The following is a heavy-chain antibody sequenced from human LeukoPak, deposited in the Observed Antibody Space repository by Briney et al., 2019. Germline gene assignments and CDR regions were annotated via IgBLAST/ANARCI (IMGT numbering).Heavy chain of an antibody. Sequence: ASVKVSCKASGYTFTSHGISWVRQAPGQGLEWMGWISAYNGNINYAQKVQGRVTMTTDTSTSTAYMELRSLRSDDTAVYYCARSLGSSGWYAYWGQGTQVTVSS. CDR1: GYTFTSHG. J-gene: IGHJ4*02. CDR3: ARSLGSSGWYAY. D-gene: IGHD6-19*01. CDR2: ISAYNGNI. V-gene: IGHV1-18*01.